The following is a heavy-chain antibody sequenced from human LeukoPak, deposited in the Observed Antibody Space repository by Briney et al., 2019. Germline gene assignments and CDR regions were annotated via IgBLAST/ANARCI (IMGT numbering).Heavy chain of an antibody. CDR3: ARGDFWSGYTYYFDY. CDR1: GGTFSSYA. Sequence: SVKVSCKASGGTFSSYAISWVRQAPGQGLEWMGGIIPIFGTANYAQKFQGRVTITADESTSTAYTELSSLRSEDTAVYYCARGDFWSGYTYYFDYWGQGTLVTVSS. D-gene: IGHD3-3*01. V-gene: IGHV1-69*13. CDR2: IIPIFGTA. J-gene: IGHJ4*02.